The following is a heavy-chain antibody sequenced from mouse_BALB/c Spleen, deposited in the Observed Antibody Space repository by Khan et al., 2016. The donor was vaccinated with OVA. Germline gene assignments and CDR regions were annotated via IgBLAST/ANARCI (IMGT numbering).Heavy chain of an antibody. CDR3: ARGNWAY. Sequence: EVKLLASGGGLVHPGGSRKLSCAASGFTFSSFGMHWVRQAPEKGLEWVAYINSGSSTIYYADPVKGRFTISRDNPKNTLFLQMTSLRSEDTAMYYCARGNWAYWGQGTTLTVSS. D-gene: IGHD4-1*01. V-gene: IGHV5-17*02. CDR1: GFTFSSFG. CDR2: INSGSSTI. J-gene: IGHJ2*01.